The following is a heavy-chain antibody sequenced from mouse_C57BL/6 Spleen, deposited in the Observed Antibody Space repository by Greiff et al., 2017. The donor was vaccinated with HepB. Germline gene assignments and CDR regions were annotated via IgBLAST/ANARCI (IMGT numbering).Heavy chain of an antibody. CDR1: GYTFTSYW. Sequence: VQLQQSGAELVKPGASVKMSCKASGYTFTSYWITWVKQRPGQGLEWIGDIYPGSGSTNYNEKFKSKATLTVDTSSSTAYMQLSSLTSEDSAVYYCARWNYDYASADWGQGTLVTVSA. CDR3: ARWNYDYASAD. V-gene: IGHV1-55*01. D-gene: IGHD2-4*01. CDR2: IYPGSGST. J-gene: IGHJ3*01.